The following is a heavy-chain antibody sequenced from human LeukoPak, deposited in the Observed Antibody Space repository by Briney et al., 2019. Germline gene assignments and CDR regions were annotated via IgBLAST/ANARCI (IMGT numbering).Heavy chain of an antibody. V-gene: IGHV4-30-2*01. CDR3: AVGHYYHSSGYLFDS. CDR1: GGSISSGGFS. Sequence: SETLSLTCAVSGGSISSGGFSWSWIRQPPGKGLEWIGYIYHSGSTSYNPSLKSRLTISVDRSKNQFSLRLTSVTAADTAVYYCAVGHYYHSSGYLFDSWGQGTLVTVSS. D-gene: IGHD3-22*01. J-gene: IGHJ4*02. CDR2: IYHSGST.